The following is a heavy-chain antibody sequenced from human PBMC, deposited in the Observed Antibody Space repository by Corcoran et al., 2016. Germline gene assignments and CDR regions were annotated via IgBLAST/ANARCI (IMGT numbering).Heavy chain of an antibody. Sequence: QVQLQQWGAGLLKPSETLSLTCAVYGGSFSGYYWSWIRQPPGKGLEWIGEINHSGSTNYNPSLKSRVTISVDTSKNQFSLKLSSVTAADTAVYYCARGYGRRVGRYDFDYWGQGTLVTVSS. CDR2: INHSGST. D-gene: IGHD4-17*01. V-gene: IGHV4-34*01. CDR1: GGSFSGYY. CDR3: ARGYGRRVGRYDFDY. J-gene: IGHJ4*02.